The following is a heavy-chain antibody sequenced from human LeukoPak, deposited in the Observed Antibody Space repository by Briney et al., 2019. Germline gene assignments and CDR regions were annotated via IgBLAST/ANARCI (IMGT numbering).Heavy chain of an antibody. CDR2: IYYSGST. V-gene: IGHV4-39*07. D-gene: IGHD6-19*01. CDR1: GGSISSSSYY. J-gene: IGHJ6*02. Sequence: PSETLFLTCTVSGGSISSSSYYWGWIRQPPGKGLEWIGSIYYSGSTYYNPSLKSRVTISVDTSKNQFSLKLSSVTAADTAVYYCARAQGSSGWWGPYGMDVWGQGTTVTVSS. CDR3: ARAQGSSGWWGPYGMDV.